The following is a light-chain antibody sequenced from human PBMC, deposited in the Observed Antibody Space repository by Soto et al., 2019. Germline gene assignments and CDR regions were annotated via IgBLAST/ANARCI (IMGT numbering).Light chain of an antibody. J-gene: IGKJ4*01. Sequence: EIVLTQSPGSLSLSPGERATLSCRASQSVGRYLAWYQQKPGQAPRLLIYDASTRATGIPDKLIGSGSGTDFALTISRLEPEDCAVYYCQQYGSSLPFGGGTKVEIK. V-gene: IGKV3-20*01. CDR2: DAS. CDR3: QQYGSSLP. CDR1: QSVGRY.